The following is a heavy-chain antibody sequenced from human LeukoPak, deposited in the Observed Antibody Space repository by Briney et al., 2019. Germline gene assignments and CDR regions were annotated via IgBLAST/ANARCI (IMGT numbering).Heavy chain of an antibody. CDR3: AKSYYYDSSGYSDY. CDR2: ISGSGGST. CDR1: GFTFSSYG. D-gene: IGHD3-22*01. J-gene: IGHJ4*02. V-gene: IGHV3-23*01. Sequence: GGSLRLSCAASGFTFSSYGMSWVRQAPGKGLEWVSAISGSGGSTYYADSVKGRFTISRDNSENTLYLQMNSLRAEDTAVYYCAKSYYYDSSGYSDYWGQGTLVTVSS.